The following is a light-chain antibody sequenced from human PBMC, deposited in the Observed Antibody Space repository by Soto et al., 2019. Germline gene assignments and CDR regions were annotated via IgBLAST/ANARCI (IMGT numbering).Light chain of an antibody. J-gene: IGLJ3*02. Sequence: QSALTQPASVSGSPGQSITISCTGTSSDVGGYNYVSWHQQHPGKVPKLMIYEVSNRPSGVSNRFSSSKSGNTASLTISWLQAEDEADYYCSSYTTISTLAFGGGTKLTVL. CDR3: SSYTTISTLA. CDR1: SSDVGGYNY. V-gene: IGLV2-14*01. CDR2: EVS.